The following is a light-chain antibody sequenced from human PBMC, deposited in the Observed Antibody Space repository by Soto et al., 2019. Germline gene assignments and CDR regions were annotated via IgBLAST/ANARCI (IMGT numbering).Light chain of an antibody. CDR3: TSYAGSNNVL. V-gene: IGLV2-8*01. J-gene: IGLJ2*01. CDR1: SSEVGGYDF. Sequence: QSALTQPPSASGSPGQSVTIPCTGTSSEVGGYDFVSWYQQHPGKAPTLMIYEVTKRPSGVPDRFSGSKSGSTASLTVSGLQAEDEADYYCTSYAGSNNVLFGGGTKVTVL. CDR2: EVT.